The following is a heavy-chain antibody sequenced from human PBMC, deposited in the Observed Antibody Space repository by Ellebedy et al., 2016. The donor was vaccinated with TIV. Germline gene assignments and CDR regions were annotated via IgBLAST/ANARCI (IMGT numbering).Heavy chain of an antibody. D-gene: IGHD6-19*01. J-gene: IGHJ5*02. Sequence: PGGSLRLSCAASGVVFSTAIMHWVRQTPGRGLEWVAVISFAGTGEQYAGSVRGRFKISRDNSQNMVFLEMNSLGAEDTALYFCAREGHTSGHCGDFEHWGPGTLVTVSS. V-gene: IGHV3-30*17. CDR2: ISFAGTGE. CDR1: GVVFSTAI. CDR3: AREGHTSGHCGDFEH.